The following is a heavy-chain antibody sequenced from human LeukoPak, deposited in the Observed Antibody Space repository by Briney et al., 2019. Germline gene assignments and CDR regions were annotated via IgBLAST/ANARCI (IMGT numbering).Heavy chain of an antibody. Sequence: SETLSLTCAVYGGSFSGYYWSWIRQPPGKGLEWIGEINHSGSTNYNPSLKCRVTISVDTSKNQFSLKLSSVTAADTAVYYCARAYYDSSGYYPYKIDYWGQGTLVTVSS. CDR2: INHSGST. CDR1: GGSFSGYY. CDR3: ARAYYDSSGYYPYKIDY. D-gene: IGHD3-22*01. V-gene: IGHV4-34*01. J-gene: IGHJ4*02.